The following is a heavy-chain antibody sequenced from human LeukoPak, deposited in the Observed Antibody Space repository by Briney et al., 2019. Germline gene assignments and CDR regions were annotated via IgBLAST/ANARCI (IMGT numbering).Heavy chain of an antibody. D-gene: IGHD3-10*01. J-gene: IGHJ6*02. CDR3: ASVPHITMVRGVTNRYYYYYGMDV. CDR2: IYYSGST. CDR1: GGSISSYY. Sequence: KPSETLSLTCTVSGGSISSYYWSWLRQPPGKALEWMGYIYYSGSTNYNPSLKSRVTISVDTSKNQFSLKLSSVTAADTAVYYCASVPHITMVRGVTNRYYYYYGMDVWGQGTTVTVSS. V-gene: IGHV4-59*08.